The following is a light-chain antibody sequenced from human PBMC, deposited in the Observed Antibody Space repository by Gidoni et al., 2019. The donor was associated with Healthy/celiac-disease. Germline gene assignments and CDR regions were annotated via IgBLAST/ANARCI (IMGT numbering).Light chain of an antibody. CDR3: QQRSNWSWT. CDR2: DAS. J-gene: IGKJ1*01. CDR1: QIVSSY. Sequence: EIVLTQSPATLFLSPGERATLSCRASQIVSSYLAWYQQKPGQAPSLLIYDASNRATGSPARFSGSGSGTDFTLTISSLEPEDFAVYYCQQRSNWSWTFGQGTKVEIK. V-gene: IGKV3-11*01.